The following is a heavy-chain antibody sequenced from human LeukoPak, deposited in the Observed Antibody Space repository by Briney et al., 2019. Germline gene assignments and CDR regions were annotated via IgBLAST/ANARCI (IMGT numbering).Heavy chain of an antibody. Sequence: GGSLRLSCTASGFTFGDYAMSWVRQAPGKGLEWGGFIRSKAYGGTTEYAASVKGRFTISRDDSKSIAYLQMNSLKTEDTAVYYCSKWVRFGEFYDYWGQGTLVTVSS. CDR1: GFTFGDYA. V-gene: IGHV3-49*04. CDR3: SKWVRFGEFYDY. J-gene: IGHJ4*02. D-gene: IGHD3-10*01. CDR2: IRSKAYGGTT.